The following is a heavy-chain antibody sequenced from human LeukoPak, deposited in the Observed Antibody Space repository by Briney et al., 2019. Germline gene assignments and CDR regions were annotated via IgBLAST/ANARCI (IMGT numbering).Heavy chain of an antibody. CDR1: GGSISSSSYY. V-gene: IGHV4-39*07. D-gene: IGHD4-11*01. J-gene: IGHJ5*02. CDR2: IYYSGST. CDR3: ARPRGSNYVGWFDP. Sequence: SGTLSLTCTVSGGSISSSSYYWGWIRQPPGKGLEWIGSIYYSGSTYYNPSLKSRVTISVDTSKNQFSLKLSSVTAADTAVYYCARPRGSNYVGWFDPWGQGTLVTVSS.